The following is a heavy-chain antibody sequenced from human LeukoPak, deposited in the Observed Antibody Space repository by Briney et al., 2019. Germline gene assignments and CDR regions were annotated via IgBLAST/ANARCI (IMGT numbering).Heavy chain of an antibody. V-gene: IGHV3-64*01. J-gene: IGHJ6*03. D-gene: IGHD1-26*01. CDR1: GFTFSSYA. Sequence: PGGSLRLSCSASGFTFSSYAMHWVRQAPGKGLEYVSDISSNGGSTYYGNSVKGRFTISRDNSKNTLYLQMGSLRTEDMAVYYCARDFPPGGSATLLYMDVWGKGTTVTVSS. CDR3: ARDFPPGGSATLLYMDV. CDR2: ISSNGGST.